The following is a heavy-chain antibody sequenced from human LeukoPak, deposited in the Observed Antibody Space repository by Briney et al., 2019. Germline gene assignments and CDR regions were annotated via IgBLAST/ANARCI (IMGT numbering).Heavy chain of an antibody. V-gene: IGHV3-30-3*01. Sequence: GRSLRLSCAASGFTFSSYAMHWVRQAPGKGLEWVAVISYDGSNKYYADSVKGRFTISRDNSKNTLYPQMNSLRAEDTAVYYCARVLNHVPGDYWGQGTLVTVSS. CDR2: ISYDGSNK. J-gene: IGHJ4*02. CDR1: GFTFSSYA. D-gene: IGHD2/OR15-2a*01. CDR3: ARVLNHVPGDY.